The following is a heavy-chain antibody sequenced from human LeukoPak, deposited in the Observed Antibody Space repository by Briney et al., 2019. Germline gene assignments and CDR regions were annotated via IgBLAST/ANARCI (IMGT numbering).Heavy chain of an antibody. D-gene: IGHD1-26*01. V-gene: IGHV1-2*04. J-gene: IGHJ6*02. CDR3: ARGGPVGATTLAYYQYYAMDV. CDR2: INPNNGGT. Sequence: GASVKVSCMTSGYAFTANYIHWVRQAPGQGLEWMGWINPNNGGTRCAQKFQGWVTMTRGRSINTVYMEFSGLKSDDTATYFCARGGPVGATTLAYYQYYAMDVWGQGTTVTVSS. CDR1: GYAFTANY.